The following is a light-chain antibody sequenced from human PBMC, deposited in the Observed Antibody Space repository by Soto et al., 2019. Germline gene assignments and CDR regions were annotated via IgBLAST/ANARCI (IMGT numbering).Light chain of an antibody. V-gene: IGKV1-5*01. CDR3: QQYETFSGT. Sequence: GDRVTITCRASQSISSWLAWYQQKPGKAPKVLIYDASSLESGVPSRFSGSGSGTEFSLTISSLQPDDFATYYCQQYETFSGTFGPGTKVDIK. J-gene: IGKJ1*01. CDR1: QSISSW. CDR2: DAS.